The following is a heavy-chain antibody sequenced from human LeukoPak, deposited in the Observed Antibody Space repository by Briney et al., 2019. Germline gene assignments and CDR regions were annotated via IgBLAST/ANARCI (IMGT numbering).Heavy chain of an antibody. D-gene: IGHD6-13*01. CDR3: AKGTSNWYNYFAY. Sequence: SETLSLTCTVSGGSITSYYWSWIRQSPGKGLEWIGDIYYRGSTNYNPSFKSRVSISVDTSKNPYSLKLSSVTAADTAVYYCAKGTSNWYNYFAYWGQGTLVTVSS. CDR1: GGSITSYY. V-gene: IGHV4-59*01. CDR2: IYYRGST. J-gene: IGHJ4*02.